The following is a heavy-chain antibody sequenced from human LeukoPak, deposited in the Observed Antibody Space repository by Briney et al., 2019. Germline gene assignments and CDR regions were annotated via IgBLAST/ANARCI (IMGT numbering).Heavy chain of an antibody. CDR2: MNPNSGNT. CDR1: GYTFTSYD. J-gene: IGHJ3*02. CDR3: ASFYYDSSGYYSAFDI. Sequence: ASVKVSCKASGYTFTSYDINWVRQATGQGLEWMGWMNPNSGNTGYAQKFQGRVTMTRNTSISTAYMELSSQRSEDTAVYYCASFYYDSSGYYSAFDIWGQGTMVTVSS. D-gene: IGHD3-22*01. V-gene: IGHV1-8*01.